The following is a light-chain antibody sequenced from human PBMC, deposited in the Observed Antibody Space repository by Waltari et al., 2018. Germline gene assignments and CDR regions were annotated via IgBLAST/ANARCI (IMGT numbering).Light chain of an antibody. CDR2: LNRDGTH. CDR3: QTGGTGIRV. J-gene: IGLJ3*02. V-gene: IGLV4-69*01. CDR1: SGHSNYA. Sequence: QLVLTQSPSASASLGASVKLTCTLSSGHSNYAIAWHQQQPEKGPRYWMKLNRDGTHNKGDGLPDRFSGASSGSERYLTISSLQSEDEADYYCQTGGTGIRVCGGGTKLTVL.